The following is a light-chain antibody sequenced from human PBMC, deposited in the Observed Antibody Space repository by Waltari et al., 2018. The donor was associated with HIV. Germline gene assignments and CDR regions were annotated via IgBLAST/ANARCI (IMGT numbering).Light chain of an antibody. CDR3: QQYLDLPPWT. CDR1: QNIRGN. CDR2: GAS. V-gene: IGKV3D-15*01. Sequence: EIVMTQSPATLSVSPGERATLSCRASQNIRGNLAWYQQRHGQPPRLLIYGASSRERGIPARFSGHGSGTEFTLTITDLESEDSAVYCCQQYLDLPPWTFGHGTKVEI. J-gene: IGKJ1*01.